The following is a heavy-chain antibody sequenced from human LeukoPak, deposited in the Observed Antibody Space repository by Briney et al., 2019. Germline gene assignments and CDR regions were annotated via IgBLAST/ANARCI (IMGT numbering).Heavy chain of an antibody. V-gene: IGHV3-13*01. D-gene: IGHD3-10*01. CDR2: IYKTGET. Sequence: GGSLRLSCEASGFTLSSYDMHWVRQTTGESLEWVSIIYKTGETYYPDSVKGRFTISRESAKNSLYLQMNSLRAGDTAVYYCAREMSGSNDAFDIWGQGTMVTVSS. J-gene: IGHJ3*02. CDR1: GFTLSSYD. CDR3: AREMSGSNDAFDI.